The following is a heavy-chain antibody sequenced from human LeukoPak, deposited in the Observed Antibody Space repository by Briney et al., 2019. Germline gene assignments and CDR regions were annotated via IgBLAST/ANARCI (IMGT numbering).Heavy chain of an antibody. J-gene: IGHJ4*02. CDR3: ARDRGTWNDDGFDY. CDR1: GGSISSSSYY. D-gene: IGHD1-1*01. V-gene: IGHV4-61*01. Sequence: SETLSLTCTVSGGSISSSSYYWGWIRQPPGKGLEWIGYIYSSGSTNYNPSFKSRVTMSVDTSKNQFSLKVSSVTAADTAVYYCARDRGTWNDDGFDYWGQGTLVTVSS. CDR2: IYSSGST.